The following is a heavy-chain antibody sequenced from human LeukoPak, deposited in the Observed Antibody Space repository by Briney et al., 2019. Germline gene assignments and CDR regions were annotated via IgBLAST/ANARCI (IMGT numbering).Heavy chain of an antibody. V-gene: IGHV1-8*03. Sequence: ASVKVSCKASGYTFSNYDIDWVRQATGQGLEWMGWMNPNSDNTGYAQKFQGRVTITRNTSISTAYMELSSLRSEDTAVYYCARATYSSSSSVPDYWGQGTLVTVSS. CDR1: GYTFSNYD. CDR3: ARATYSSSSSVPDY. J-gene: IGHJ4*02. CDR2: MNPNSDNT. D-gene: IGHD6-6*01.